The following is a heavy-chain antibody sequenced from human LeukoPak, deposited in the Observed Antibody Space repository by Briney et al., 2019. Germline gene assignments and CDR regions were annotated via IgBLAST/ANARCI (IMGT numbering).Heavy chain of an antibody. CDR1: GFTFSSYA. Sequence: GGSLRLSCAASGFTFSSYAMGWVRQAPGKGLEWVSAITASGGNTYYADSVKGRFTISRDNSKNTLYLQVNSLRAEDTAVYYCARRYDYGDLNWFDPWGQGTLVTVSS. V-gene: IGHV3-23*01. CDR2: ITASGGNT. CDR3: ARRYDYGDLNWFDP. D-gene: IGHD4-17*01. J-gene: IGHJ5*02.